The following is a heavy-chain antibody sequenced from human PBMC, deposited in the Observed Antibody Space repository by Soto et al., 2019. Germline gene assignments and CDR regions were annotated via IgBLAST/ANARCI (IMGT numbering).Heavy chain of an antibody. J-gene: IGHJ6*02. V-gene: IGHV1-18*01. CDR2: ISAYNGNT. CDR3: AGSGDGPYYYYGMDV. CDR1: GYTFTSYG. D-gene: IGHD2-15*01. Sequence: QVQLVQSGAEVKKPGASVKVSCKASGYTFTSYGISWVRQAPGQGLEWMGWISAYNGNTNYAQKLQGRVTMTTDTSXXTAYMELRRLRSDDTAVYYCAGSGDGPYYYYGMDVWGQGTTVTVSS.